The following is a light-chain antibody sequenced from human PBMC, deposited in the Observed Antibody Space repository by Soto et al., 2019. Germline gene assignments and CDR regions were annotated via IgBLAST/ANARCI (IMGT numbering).Light chain of an antibody. CDR2: AAS. CDR3: QQSYTSPPKYT. CDR1: RLMSTN. Sequence: DVQVTQSPSSLSASVGDRVTITCRASRLMSTNLNWYLQRPGKAPKLLIYAASTLHSGVPSRFSGTGSGTDFTLTISGLQPEDFGTYYCQQSYTSPPKYTFGQGTKLEI. J-gene: IGKJ2*01. V-gene: IGKV1-39*01.